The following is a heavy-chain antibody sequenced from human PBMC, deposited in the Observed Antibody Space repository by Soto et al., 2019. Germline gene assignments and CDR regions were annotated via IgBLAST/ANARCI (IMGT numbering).Heavy chain of an antibody. CDR2: IIPIFGTA. J-gene: IGHJ6*02. CDR1: GGTFSSYA. Sequence: ASVNVSCKASGGTFSSYAISWVRQAPGQGLEWMGGIIPIFGTANYAQKFQGRVTITADESTSTAYMELSSLRSEDTAVYYCARGFDNLNNQYYYGMDVWGQGTTVTVSS. CDR3: ARGFDNLNNQYYYGMDV. D-gene: IGHD1-20*01. V-gene: IGHV1-69*13.